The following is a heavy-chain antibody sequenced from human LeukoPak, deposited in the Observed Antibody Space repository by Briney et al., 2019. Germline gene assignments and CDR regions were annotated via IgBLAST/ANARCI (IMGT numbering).Heavy chain of an antibody. CDR2: IKQDGSEK. Sequence: GGSLRLSCAASGFXFSSYWMSWVRQAPGKGLEWVANIKQDGSEKYYVDSVKGRFTISRDNAKNSLYLQMNSLRAEDTAVYYCARDRFGEFSFFVNYYYGMDVWGQGTTVTVSS. J-gene: IGHJ6*02. D-gene: IGHD3-16*01. CDR1: GFXFSSYW. CDR3: ARDRFGEFSFFVNYYYGMDV. V-gene: IGHV3-7*04.